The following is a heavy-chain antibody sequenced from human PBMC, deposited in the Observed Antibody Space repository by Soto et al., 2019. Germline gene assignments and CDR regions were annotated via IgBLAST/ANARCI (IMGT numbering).Heavy chain of an antibody. CDR1: GFTFSNYG. Sequence: GGSLRLSCAASGFTFSNYGMHWVRQAPGKGLEWVAFISYDGSNKYYADSVKGRFTISGDNSKNALYLQMNSLRREDTSVYYCAREYSLAVVAPRYWGPGILVTVSS. J-gene: IGHJ4*02. D-gene: IGHD3-22*01. V-gene: IGHV3-30*03. CDR2: ISYDGSNK. CDR3: AREYSLAVVAPRY.